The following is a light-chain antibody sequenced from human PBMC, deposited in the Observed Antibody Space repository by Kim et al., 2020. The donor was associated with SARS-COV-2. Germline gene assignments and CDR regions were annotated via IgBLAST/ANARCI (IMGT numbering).Light chain of an antibody. Sequence: MAPPHLQSKQTVLYHSHHKTYLTWYQQKPGQAPKLLIYWASIRESGVSDRFSGSGSETDFTLTISSLQAEDVAVYYCQQYYSTPPSFGQGTKLEI. CDR1: QTVLYHSHHKTY. CDR3: QQYYSTPPS. V-gene: IGKV4-1*01. CDR2: WAS. J-gene: IGKJ2*03.